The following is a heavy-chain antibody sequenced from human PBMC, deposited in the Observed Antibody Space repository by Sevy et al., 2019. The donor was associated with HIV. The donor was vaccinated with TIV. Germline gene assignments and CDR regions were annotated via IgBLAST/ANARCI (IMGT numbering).Heavy chain of an antibody. J-gene: IGHJ3*02. CDR2: IYPGDSDT. Sequence: GSLKISCKGSGYSFTSYWIGWVRQMPGKGLEWMGIIYPGDSDTRYSPSFQGQVTISADKSISTAYLQWSSLKASDTAMYYCARHRTSIAARGDDAFDIWGQGTMVTVSS. CDR1: GYSFTSYW. CDR3: ARHRTSIAARGDDAFDI. V-gene: IGHV5-51*01. D-gene: IGHD6-6*01.